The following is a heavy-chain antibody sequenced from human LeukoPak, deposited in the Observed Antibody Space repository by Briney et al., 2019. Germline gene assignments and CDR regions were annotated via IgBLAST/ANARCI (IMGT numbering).Heavy chain of an antibody. CDR2: IHSFSRT. J-gene: IGHJ6*03. CDR3: LPNGPDYFMDV. D-gene: IGHD1-1*01. V-gene: IGHV3-66*03. Sequence: GGSLRLSCAASAFTVSSNHMNWVRQAPGMGLEWVSVIHSFSRTDYADSVKGRFTISRDNSKNTLYLQMNSLRDEDTAVYYCLPNGPDYFMDVWGQGTTVTVSS. CDR1: AFTVSSNH.